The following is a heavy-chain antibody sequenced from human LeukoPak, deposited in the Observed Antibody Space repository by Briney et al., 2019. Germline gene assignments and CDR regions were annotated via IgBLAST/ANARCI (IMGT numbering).Heavy chain of an antibody. D-gene: IGHD4-23*01. Sequence: GGSLRLSCAASGFSFSSYGMHWVRQAPGKGLEWVAFIRYDGSNKYYADSVKGRFTISRDNSKNTLYLQVNSLRAEDTAVFYCTRGARKGDDYGGFFDYWGQGTPVTVSS. CDR1: GFSFSSYG. CDR3: TRGARKGDDYGGFFDY. V-gene: IGHV3-30*02. CDR2: IRYDGSNK. J-gene: IGHJ4*02.